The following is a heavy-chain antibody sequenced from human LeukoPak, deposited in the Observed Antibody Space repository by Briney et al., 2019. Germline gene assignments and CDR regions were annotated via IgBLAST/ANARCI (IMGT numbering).Heavy chain of an antibody. V-gene: IGHV3-23*01. J-gene: IGHJ4*02. CDR2: ITGSGGST. CDR1: GFTFSNYG. CDR3: ARDERLLSFLK. Sequence: GGSLRLSCAASGFTFSNYGLSWVRQAPGKGLEWVSGITGSGGSTYYADSVKGRFTISRDNSKNTLYLQMNNLRAEDTAIYYCARDERLLSFLKWGQGTLVTVSS. D-gene: IGHD3-3*01.